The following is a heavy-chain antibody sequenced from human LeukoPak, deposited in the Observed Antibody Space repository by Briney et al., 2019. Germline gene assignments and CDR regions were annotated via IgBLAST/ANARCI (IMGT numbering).Heavy chain of an antibody. J-gene: IGHJ4*02. V-gene: IGHV4-34*01. CDR3: ARGKITMVRSHFDY. CDR2: INHSGST. D-gene: IGHD3-10*01. Sequence: SETLSLTCAVYGGSFSGYYWSWIRQPPGKGLEWIGEINHSGSTNYNPSLKSRVTISVDTSKNQFSLKLSSATAADTAVYYCARGKITMVRSHFDYWGQGTLVTVSS. CDR1: GGSFSGYY.